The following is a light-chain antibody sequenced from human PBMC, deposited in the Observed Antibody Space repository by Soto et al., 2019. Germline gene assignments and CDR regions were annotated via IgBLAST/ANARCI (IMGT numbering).Light chain of an antibody. Sequence: EIVWTQSPGTLSLSPGERATLSCRASQSVSSSYLAWYQQKPGQAPRLLIYGASSRATGIPDRFSGSGSRTDFTLTISRLEPEDFAVYYCQQYGSSPLTFGGGTKVDIK. CDR2: GAS. J-gene: IGKJ4*01. V-gene: IGKV3-20*01. CDR3: QQYGSSPLT. CDR1: QSVSSSY.